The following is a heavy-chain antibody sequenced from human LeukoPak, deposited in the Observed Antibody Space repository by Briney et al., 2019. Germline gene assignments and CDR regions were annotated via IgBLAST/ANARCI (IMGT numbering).Heavy chain of an antibody. D-gene: IGHD4-23*01. Sequence: SETLSLTCAVSGGSISSRNWWSWLRQPPGKGLEWIGEIYHSGDTNYNPSLKSRVTISVDKSKNQFSLKLNSVTAADTAVYYCARNGGNSDFDYWGQGTLVTVSS. CDR2: IYHSGDT. CDR1: GGSISSRNW. V-gene: IGHV4-4*02. J-gene: IGHJ4*02. CDR3: ARNGGNSDFDY.